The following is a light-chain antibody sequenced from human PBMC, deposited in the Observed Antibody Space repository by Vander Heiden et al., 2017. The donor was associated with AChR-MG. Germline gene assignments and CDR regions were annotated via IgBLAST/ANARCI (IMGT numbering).Light chain of an antibody. CDR2: ENN. CDR1: SGSIASNF. V-gene: IGLV6-57*02. J-gene: IGLJ2*01. Sequence: FILTQPHPVSESPGKTVTISCTGSSGSIASNFVQWYQQRPGSAPTTLISENNQRLSGVPARFSGSIDRSTNSASLTISGLKTEDEADYYCQSYDSTNHVVFGGGTRLTVL. CDR3: QSYDSTNHVV.